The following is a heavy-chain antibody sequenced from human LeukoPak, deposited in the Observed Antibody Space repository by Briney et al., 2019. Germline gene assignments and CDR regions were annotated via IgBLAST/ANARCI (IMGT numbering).Heavy chain of an antibody. D-gene: IGHD3-16*01. CDR1: GGSISSHY. CDR2: IYYSGST. Sequence: KSSETLSLTCTVSGGSISSHYWSWIRQPPGKGLEWIGYIYYSGSTNYNPSLKSRVTISVDTSKNQFSLKLSSVTAADTAVYYCARFGGGYSGAIWFDPWGQGTLVTVSS. CDR3: ARFGGGYSGAIWFDP. V-gene: IGHV4-59*11. J-gene: IGHJ5*02.